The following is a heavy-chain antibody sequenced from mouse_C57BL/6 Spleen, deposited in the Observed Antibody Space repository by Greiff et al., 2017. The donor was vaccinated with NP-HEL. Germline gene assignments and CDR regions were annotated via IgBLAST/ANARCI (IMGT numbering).Heavy chain of an antibody. CDR2: IHPSDSDT. J-gene: IGHJ2*01. CDR1: GYTFTSYW. D-gene: IGHD2-12*01. V-gene: IGHV1-74*01. Sequence: QVQLQQPGAELVKPGASVKVSCKASGYTFTSYWMHWVKQRPGQGLEWIGRIHPSDSDTNYNQKFKGKATLTVDKSSSTAYMQLSSLTSEDSAAYYCAIGVLQYYFDYWGQGTTLTVSS. CDR3: AIGVLQYYFDY.